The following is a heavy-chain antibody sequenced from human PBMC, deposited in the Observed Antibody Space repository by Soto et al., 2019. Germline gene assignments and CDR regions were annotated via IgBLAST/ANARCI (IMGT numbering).Heavy chain of an antibody. D-gene: IGHD3-10*01. CDR3: AVLLWFGELFVADY. J-gene: IGHJ4*02. CDR2: MNPNSGNT. V-gene: IGHV1-8*01. CDR1: GYTFTSYD. Sequence: GASVKVSCKASGYTFTSYDINWVRQATGQGLEWMGWMNPNSGNTGYAQKFQGRVTMTRNTSISTAYMELSSLRFEDTAVYYCAVLLWFGELFVADYWGQGTLVTVSS.